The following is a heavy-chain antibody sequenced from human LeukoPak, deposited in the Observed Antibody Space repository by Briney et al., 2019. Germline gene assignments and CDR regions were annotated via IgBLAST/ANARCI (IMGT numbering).Heavy chain of an antibody. V-gene: IGHV3-11*01. Sequence: GGSLRLSCAASGITFSDYYMSRIRQAPGEGLEWVSYISSSGSTIYYADSVKGRFTISRDNAKNSLYLQMNSLRAEDTAVYYCARGRGLWLQFHFDFWGQGTLVTVSS. CDR1: GITFSDYY. J-gene: IGHJ4*02. D-gene: IGHD5-12*01. CDR2: ISSSGSTI. CDR3: ARGRGLWLQFHFDF.